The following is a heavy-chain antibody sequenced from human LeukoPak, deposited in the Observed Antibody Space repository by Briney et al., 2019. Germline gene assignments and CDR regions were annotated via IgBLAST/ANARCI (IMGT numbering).Heavy chain of an antibody. D-gene: IGHD2-2*02. Sequence: GGSLRLSCAASGFIFSNYGMHWVRQAPGKGLEWVAVISDDGGNKYYVDSVKGRFTISRDNSKSTLYMQMNSLRSEDTAVYYCANSPTYCSSTSCYINYWGQGTLVAVSS. V-gene: IGHV3-30*18. CDR1: GFIFSNYG. J-gene: IGHJ4*02. CDR3: ANSPTYCSSTSCYINY. CDR2: ISDDGGNK.